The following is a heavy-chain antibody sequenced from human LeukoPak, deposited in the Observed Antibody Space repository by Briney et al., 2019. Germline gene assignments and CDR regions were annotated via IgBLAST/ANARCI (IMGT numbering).Heavy chain of an antibody. CDR1: GFTFSSYA. V-gene: IGHV3-30-3*01. Sequence: PGGSLRLSCAASGFTFSSYAMHWVRQAPGKGLEWVAVISYDGSNKYYADSVKGRFTISRDNSKNTLYLQMNSLRAEDTAVYYCATARRWLQLNYYYYGIDVWGQGTTVTVSS. CDR3: ATARRWLQLNYYYYGIDV. CDR2: ISYDGSNK. D-gene: IGHD1-1*01. J-gene: IGHJ6*02.